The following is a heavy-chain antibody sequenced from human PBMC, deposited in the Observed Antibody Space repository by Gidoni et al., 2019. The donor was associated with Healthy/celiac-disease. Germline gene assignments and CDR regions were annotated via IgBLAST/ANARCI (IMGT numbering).Heavy chain of an antibody. CDR3: AKWAGDYDFWSGYSYYFDY. J-gene: IGHJ4*02. CDR1: GFTFSSYA. D-gene: IGHD3-3*01. V-gene: IGHV3-23*01. CDR2: ISGRCGST. Sequence: EVQLLESGGGLVQPGGSLRLSCAASGFTFSSYAMSWVRQAPGKGLEWVSAISGRCGSTYYADSVKGRFTISRDNSKNTLYLQMNSLRAEDTAVYYCAKWAGDYDFWSGYSYYFDYWGQGTLVTVSS.